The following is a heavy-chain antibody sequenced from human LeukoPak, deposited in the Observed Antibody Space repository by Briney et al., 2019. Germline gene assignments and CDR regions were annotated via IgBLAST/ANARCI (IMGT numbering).Heavy chain of an antibody. V-gene: IGHV4-38-2*02. Sequence: PSETLSLTCTVSGYSISSGYYWGWIRQPPGKGLEWIGSIYHSGSTYYNPSLKSRVTISVDTSKNQFSLKLSSVTAADTAVYYCARAGSYYPYFDYWGQGTLVTVSS. J-gene: IGHJ4*02. CDR2: IYHSGST. D-gene: IGHD1-26*01. CDR1: GYSISSGYY. CDR3: ARAGSYYPYFDY.